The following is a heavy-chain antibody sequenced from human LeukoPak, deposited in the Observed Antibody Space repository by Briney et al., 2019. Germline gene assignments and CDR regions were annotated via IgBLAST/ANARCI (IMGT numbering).Heavy chain of an antibody. CDR3: ARDGIAVAGTIYYYYGMDV. D-gene: IGHD6-19*01. V-gene: IGHV3-33*01. Sequence: GGSLRLSCAASGFTFSSYGMHWVRQAPGKGLEWVAVIWYDGSNKYYADSVKGRFTISRDNSKNTLYLQMNSLRAEDTAVYYCARDGIAVAGTIYYYYGMDVWGQGTTVTVSS. J-gene: IGHJ6*02. CDR2: IWYDGSNK. CDR1: GFTFSSYG.